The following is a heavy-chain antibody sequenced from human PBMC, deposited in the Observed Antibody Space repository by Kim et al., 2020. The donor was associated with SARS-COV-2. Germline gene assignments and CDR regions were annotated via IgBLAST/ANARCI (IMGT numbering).Heavy chain of an antibody. D-gene: IGHD5-18*01. V-gene: IGHV4-59*01. Sequence: SETLSLTCTVSGGSISSYYWSWIRQPPGKGLEWIGSISCSGGTNYNPSLKSRVTISVETSKNQFSLKLSSVTAAETAVYYCARTEAYSYDRSYYYGMDISGQGTTATVSS. CDR3: ARTEAYSYDRSYYYGMDI. CDR2: ISCSGGT. CDR1: GGSISSYY. J-gene: IGHJ6*02.